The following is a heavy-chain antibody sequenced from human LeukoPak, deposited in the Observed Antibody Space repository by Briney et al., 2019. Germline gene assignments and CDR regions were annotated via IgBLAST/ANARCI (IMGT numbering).Heavy chain of an antibody. CDR2: ISYDGSNK. J-gene: IGHJ6*03. Sequence: PGGSLRLSCAASGFTFSSYGMHWVRQAPGKGLEWVAVISYDGSNKYYADSVKGRFTISRDNSKNTLYLQMNSLRAGDTAVYYCAAANPKHYYYYMDVWGKGTTVTVSS. V-gene: IGHV3-30*03. CDR3: AAANPKHYYYYMDV. D-gene: IGHD6-13*01. CDR1: GFTFSSYG.